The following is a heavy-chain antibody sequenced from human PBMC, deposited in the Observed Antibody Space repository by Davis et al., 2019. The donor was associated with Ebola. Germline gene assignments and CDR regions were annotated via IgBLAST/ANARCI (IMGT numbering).Heavy chain of an antibody. D-gene: IGHD6-13*01. CDR2: IYYSGST. CDR3: ARHGHGATKETAAGGDYFDY. CDR1: GGSISSSSYY. J-gene: IGHJ4*02. V-gene: IGHV4-39*01. Sequence: SETLSLTCTVSGGSISSSSYYWGWIRQPPGKGLEWIGSIYYSGSTYYNPSLKSRVTISVDTSKNQFSLTLSSVTAADTAVYYCARHGHGATKETAAGGDYFDYWGQGTLVTVSS.